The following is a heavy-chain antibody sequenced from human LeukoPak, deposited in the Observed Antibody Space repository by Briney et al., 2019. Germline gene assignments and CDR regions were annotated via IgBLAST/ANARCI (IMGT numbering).Heavy chain of an antibody. CDR2: TNSDGSTT. CDR1: GFTFSTYW. D-gene: IGHD2-8*01. V-gene: IGHV3-74*01. J-gene: IGHJ3*02. Sequence: GGSLRLSCAASGFTFSTYWMHWVRQAPGKGLVWVSRTNSDGSTTSSADSVEGRFTISRDNAKNTLYLQMNSLRAEDTAVYYCARVAGPSDVASGVFDIWGQGTMVTVSS. CDR3: ARVAGPSDVASGVFDI.